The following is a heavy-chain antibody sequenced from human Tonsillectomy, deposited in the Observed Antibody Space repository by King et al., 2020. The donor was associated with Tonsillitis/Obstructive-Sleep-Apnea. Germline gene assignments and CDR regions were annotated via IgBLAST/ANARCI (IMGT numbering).Heavy chain of an antibody. CDR1: GGSISSYY. V-gene: IGHV4-59*01. CDR3: ARDMVLVACGDAFDI. D-gene: IGHD5-12*01. CDR2: IYHSGST. J-gene: IGHJ3*02. Sequence: QLQESGPGLVKPSETLSLTCSVSGGSISSYYWSWIRQPPGKGLEWIGYIYHSGSTNYNPSLKSRVTISIDTSKNQCSLKLSSVTAADTSVYYCARDMVLVACGDAFDIWGQGTMVIVSS.